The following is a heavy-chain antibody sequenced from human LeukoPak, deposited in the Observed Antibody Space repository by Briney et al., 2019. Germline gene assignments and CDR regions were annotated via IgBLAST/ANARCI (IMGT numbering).Heavy chain of an antibody. CDR3: AKVRWFGELSPIDAFDI. D-gene: IGHD3-10*01. V-gene: IGHV3-30*18. CDR1: GFTFSSYG. CDR2: ISYDGSNK. Sequence: GGSLRLSCAASGFTFSSYGMHWVRQAPGKGLEWVAVISYDGSNKYYADSVKGRFTISRDNSKNTLYLQMSSLRAEDTAVYYCAKVRWFGELSPIDAFDIWGQGTMVTVSS. J-gene: IGHJ3*02.